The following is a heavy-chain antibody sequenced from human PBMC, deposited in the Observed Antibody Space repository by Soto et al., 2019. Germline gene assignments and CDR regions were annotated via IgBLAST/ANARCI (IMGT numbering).Heavy chain of an antibody. CDR2: ISTYNGDT. Sequence: QVHLVQSGAEVEKPGASLMLSCKTSGYTFTTHAISWVRQAPGQGLEWMGWISTYNGDTKFAQKFQGRVTMTRDTSTSTAYMALRSLRSYDTAVYYCARDPSNTSGDRVWFDTWGQGTLVTVSS. V-gene: IGHV1-18*04. CDR3: ARDPSNTSGDRVWFDT. J-gene: IGHJ5*02. CDR1: GYTFTTHA. D-gene: IGHD6-19*01.